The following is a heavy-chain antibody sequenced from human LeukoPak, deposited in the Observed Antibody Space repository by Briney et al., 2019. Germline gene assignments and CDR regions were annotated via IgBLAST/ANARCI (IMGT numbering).Heavy chain of an antibody. CDR3: AKDKTYYDFWSGHDAFDI. Sequence: GGTLRLSCAASGFSFSYYGMSWVRQAPGKGLEWVSAISGRGGSGRSTYYADSVKGRFTISRDNSKNTLYLQMNSLRAEDTAVYYCAKDKTYYDFWSGHDAFDIWGQGTMVTVFS. CDR2: ISGRGGSGRST. CDR1: GFSFSYYG. D-gene: IGHD3-3*01. J-gene: IGHJ3*02. V-gene: IGHV3-23*01.